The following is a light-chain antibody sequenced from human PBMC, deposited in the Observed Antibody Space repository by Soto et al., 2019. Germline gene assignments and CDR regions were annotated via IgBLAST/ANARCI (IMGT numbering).Light chain of an antibody. CDR3: AAWDDSLSGVV. J-gene: IGLJ2*01. CDR1: SSNIGSNF. V-gene: IGLV1-47*01. CDR2: RND. Sequence: QSVLTQPPSASGTPGQRVTISCSGSSSNIGSNFAYWYQQLPGTAPKLLIYRNDQRPSGVPDRFSGSKSGTSASLAISGLRSEDEADYYCAAWDDSLSGVVFGGGPKVTVL.